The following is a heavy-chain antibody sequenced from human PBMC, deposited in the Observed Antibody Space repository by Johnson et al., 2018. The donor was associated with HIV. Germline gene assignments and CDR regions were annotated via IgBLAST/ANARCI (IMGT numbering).Heavy chain of an antibody. Sequence: QVQLVESGGGVVQPGRSLRLSCAASGFTFSSYAIHWVRQAPGKGLEWVAVISYDGSNKYYADSVKGRFTISRDNSKNTLYLQMNSRGAEDTAGYYCATLSLIAAPDPFDIWGQGTMVTVSS. D-gene: IGHD6-6*01. J-gene: IGHJ3*02. CDR3: ATLSLIAAPDPFDI. CDR2: ISYDGSNK. V-gene: IGHV3-30*04. CDR1: GFTFSSYA.